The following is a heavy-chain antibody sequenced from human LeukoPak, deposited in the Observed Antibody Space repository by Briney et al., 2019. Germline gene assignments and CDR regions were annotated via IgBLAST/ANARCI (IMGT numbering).Heavy chain of an antibody. J-gene: IGHJ4*02. CDR2: INPNGGST. CDR3: ARHRSFDY. Sequence: PGGSLRLSCAASGFTFNAYSLHWVRQAPGKGLEYVSGINPNGGSTYYANSVKGRFTISRDNSKNTLYLQMGSLRAEDMAVYYCARHRSFDYWGQGNLVTVSS. CDR1: GFTFNAYS. V-gene: IGHV3-64*01.